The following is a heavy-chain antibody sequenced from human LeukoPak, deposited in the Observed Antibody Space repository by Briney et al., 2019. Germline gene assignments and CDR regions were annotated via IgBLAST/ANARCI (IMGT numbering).Heavy chain of an antibody. CDR1: GGTFSSYA. D-gene: IGHD5-18*01. CDR3: ARSFGYSYGYTPKYYFDY. CDR2: IIPIFGTA. Sequence: SVKVSCKASGGTFSSYAISWVRQAPGQGLERMGRIIPIFGTANYAQKFQGRVTITTDESTSTAYMELSSLRSEDTAVYYCARSFGYSYGYTPKYYFDYWGQGTLVTVSS. V-gene: IGHV1-69*05. J-gene: IGHJ4*02.